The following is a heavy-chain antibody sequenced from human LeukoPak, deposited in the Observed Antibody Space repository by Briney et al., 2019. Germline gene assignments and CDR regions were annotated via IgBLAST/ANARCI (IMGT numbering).Heavy chain of an antibody. CDR1: GGSISSSSYY. CDR2: IYYSGST. Sequence: SETLSLTCTVSGGSISSSSYYWGWIRQPPGKGLEWIGSIYYSGSTYYNPSLKSRVTISVDTSKNQFSLKLSSVTAADTAVYYCARHLVRVNYGGNSRHDAFDIWGQGTMVTVSS. D-gene: IGHD4-23*01. V-gene: IGHV4-39*01. CDR3: ARHLVRVNYGGNSRHDAFDI. J-gene: IGHJ3*02.